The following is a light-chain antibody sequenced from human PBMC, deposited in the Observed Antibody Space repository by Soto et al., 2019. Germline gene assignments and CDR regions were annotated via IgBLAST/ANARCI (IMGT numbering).Light chain of an antibody. CDR2: EVS. CDR1: SSDVGSYNR. Sequence: QSALTQPPSVSGSPGQSVTISCTGTSSDVGSYNRVSWYQQPPGTAPKLMIYEVSNRPSGVPDRISGSKSGNTASLTISGLQAEDEADYYCSSYTSSSTHVVFGGGTKVTVL. V-gene: IGLV2-18*02. J-gene: IGLJ2*01. CDR3: SSYTSSSTHVV.